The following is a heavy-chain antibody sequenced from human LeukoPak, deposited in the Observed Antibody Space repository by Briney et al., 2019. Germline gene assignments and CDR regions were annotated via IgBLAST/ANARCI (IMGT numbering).Heavy chain of an antibody. D-gene: IGHD1-26*01. Sequence: SQTLSLTCAISGDSVSNNSAAWNWIRQSPSRGLEWLGRTYYRSKWYNDYAVSVKSRITNNPDTSKNQFSLQLNSVTPEDTAVYYCARGPRWELPHAFDIWGQGTMVTVSS. V-gene: IGHV6-1*01. CDR1: GDSVSNNSAA. J-gene: IGHJ3*02. CDR3: ARGPRWELPHAFDI. CDR2: TYYRSKWYN.